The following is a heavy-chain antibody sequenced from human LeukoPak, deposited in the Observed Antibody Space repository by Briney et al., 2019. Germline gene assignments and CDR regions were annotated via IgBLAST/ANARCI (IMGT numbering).Heavy chain of an antibody. J-gene: IGHJ3*02. CDR3: ARYCSSSSCYTNDAFDI. D-gene: IGHD2-2*02. CDR1: GYTFSSHG. Sequence: GASVKVSCKASGYTFSSHGISWVRQAPGQGLEWMGWISAYNDNTNYAQKLQGRVTMTTDTSTSTAYMELRSLRSDDTAVYYCARYCSSSSCYTNDAFDIWGQGTMVTVSS. CDR2: ISAYNDNT. V-gene: IGHV1-18*01.